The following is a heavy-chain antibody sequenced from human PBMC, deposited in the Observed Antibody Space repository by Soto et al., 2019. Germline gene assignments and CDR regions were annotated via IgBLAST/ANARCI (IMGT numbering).Heavy chain of an antibody. Sequence: GASVKVSCKASGGTFSSYAISWVRQAPGQGLERMGGIIPIFGTANYAQKFQGRVTITADESTSTAYMELSSLRSEDTAVYYCASIVVVPAAIEGPKRYGMDVWGQGTTVTVSS. CDR1: GGTFSSYA. D-gene: IGHD2-2*02. CDR3: ASIVVVPAAIEGPKRYGMDV. J-gene: IGHJ6*02. V-gene: IGHV1-69*13. CDR2: IIPIFGTA.